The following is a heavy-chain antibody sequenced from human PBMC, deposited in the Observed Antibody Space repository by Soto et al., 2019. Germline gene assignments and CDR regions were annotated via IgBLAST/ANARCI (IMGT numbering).Heavy chain of an antibody. D-gene: IGHD3-10*01. J-gene: IGHJ3*02. CDR2: IIPIFGTA. CDR3: ARVPPNPRPLWFGSSDAFDI. V-gene: IGHV1-69*13. CDR1: GGTFSSYA. Sequence: ASVKVSCKASGGTFSSYAISWVRQAPGQGPEWMGGIIPIFGTANYAQKFQGRVTITADESTSTAYMELSSLRSEDTAVYYCARVPPNPRPLWFGSSDAFDIWGQGTMVTVSS.